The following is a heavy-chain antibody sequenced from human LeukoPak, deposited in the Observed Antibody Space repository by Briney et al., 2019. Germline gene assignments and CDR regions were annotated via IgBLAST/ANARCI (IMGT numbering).Heavy chain of an antibody. J-gene: IGHJ4*02. D-gene: IGHD1-1*01. Sequence: GGSLRLSCAASGFTFSDYVLHWVRQAPGRGLEWVAVVSYDGSNKYYADSVKRRLTISIDNSKNTFYLQMNRMRADDTALYYCVIARGGTSLDYWGQGTLVAVSS. CDR1: GFTFSDYV. CDR2: VSYDGSNK. V-gene: IGHV3-30-3*01. CDR3: VIARGGTSLDY.